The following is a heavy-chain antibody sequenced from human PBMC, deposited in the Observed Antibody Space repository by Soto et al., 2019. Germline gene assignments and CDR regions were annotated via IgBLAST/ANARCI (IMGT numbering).Heavy chain of an antibody. V-gene: IGHV1-69*06. J-gene: IGHJ5*02. CDR2: IIPIFGTA. CDR1: GGTFSSYA. Sequence: ASVKVSCKVSGGTFSSYAISWVRQAPGQGLEWMGGIIPIFGTANYAQKFQGRVTITADKSTSTAYMELSSLRSEDTAVYYCAKSQGYPYSDIAVAGTDNWFDPWGQGTLVTVSS. CDR3: AKSQGYPYSDIAVAGTDNWFDP. D-gene: IGHD6-19*01.